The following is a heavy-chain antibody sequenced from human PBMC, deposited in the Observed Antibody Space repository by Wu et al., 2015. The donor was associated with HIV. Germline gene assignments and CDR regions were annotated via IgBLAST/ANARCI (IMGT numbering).Heavy chain of an antibody. J-gene: IGHJ6*03. CDR3: ARGYCSGGSCYSYYYYYMDV. D-gene: IGHD2-15*01. CDR1: GGTFNDYA. V-gene: IGHV1-69*12. Sequence: QVQLVQSGAEVKKPGSSVKVSCKTSGGTFNDYAITWVRQAPGQGLEWMGGIIPIFGTANYAQKFQGRVTITADESTSTAYMELSSLRSEDTAVYYCARGYCSGGSCYSYYYYYMDVWGKGTTVTVSS. CDR2: IIPIFGTA.